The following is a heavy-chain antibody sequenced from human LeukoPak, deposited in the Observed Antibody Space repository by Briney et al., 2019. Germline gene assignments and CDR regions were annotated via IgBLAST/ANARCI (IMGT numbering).Heavy chain of an antibody. D-gene: IGHD6-13*01. V-gene: IGHV3-33*08. J-gene: IGHJ1*01. CDR1: GFTFSIYA. CDR2: IWYDGSKK. Sequence: PGGSLRLSCSASGFTFSIYAMHWVRQAPGKGLEWVAFIWYDGSKKYYADSVKGRFTISRDNSKNTLYLQMNSLRAEDTAVYYCARDPLRQQPEYFQHWGQGTLVTVSS. CDR3: ARDPLRQQPEYFQH.